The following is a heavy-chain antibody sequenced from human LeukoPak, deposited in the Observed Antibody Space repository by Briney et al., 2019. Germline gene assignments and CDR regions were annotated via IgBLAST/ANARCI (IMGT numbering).Heavy chain of an antibody. CDR3: ASGWYGGYYFDF. D-gene: IGHD6-19*01. J-gene: IGHJ4*02. CDR1: GFTFISCW. Sequence: PGGSLRLSCAASGFTFISCWMSWVRQAPGKGLEWVANIKQDGSEKYYVDSVKGRFTISRDNAKNSVYLQMNSLRAEDTAVYYCASGWYGGYYFDFWAREPWSPSPQ. CDR2: IKQDGSEK. V-gene: IGHV3-7*05.